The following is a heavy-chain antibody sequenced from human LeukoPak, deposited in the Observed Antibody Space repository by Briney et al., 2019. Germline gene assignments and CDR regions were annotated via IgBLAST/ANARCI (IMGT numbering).Heavy chain of an antibody. Sequence: GGSLRLSCEGSGFTFDSYAMRWVRQSPGKGLEWVSAVTGTGGNTYHADSVKDRFTISRDNSKNTVYLQMNSLRAEDTAIYYCAKVHGSGSYRFDFWGQGTLVTVSS. D-gene: IGHD3-10*01. CDR2: VTGTGGNT. V-gene: IGHV3-23*01. J-gene: IGHJ4*02. CDR1: GFTFDSYA. CDR3: AKVHGSGSYRFDF.